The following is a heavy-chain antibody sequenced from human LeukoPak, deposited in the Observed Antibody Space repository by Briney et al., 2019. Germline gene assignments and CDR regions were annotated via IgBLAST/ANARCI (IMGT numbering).Heavy chain of an antibody. V-gene: IGHV3-74*01. Sequence: GGSLRLSCAASGFTFSRYWMHWLRQAPGKGPVWVSRISTDGSSTSYADSVKGRLTISRDNGKNTLYLQLNSLRAEDTAVYYCASYLTSIPSGMDVWGQGTTVTVSS. CDR1: GFTFSRYW. CDR3: ASYLTSIPSGMDV. D-gene: IGHD2/OR15-2a*01. CDR2: ISTDGSST. J-gene: IGHJ6*02.